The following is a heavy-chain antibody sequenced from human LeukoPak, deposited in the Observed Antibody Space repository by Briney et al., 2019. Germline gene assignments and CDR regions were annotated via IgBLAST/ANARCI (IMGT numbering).Heavy chain of an antibody. V-gene: IGHV3-73*01. CDR2: IRSKTDSYAT. Sequence: GGSLRLSCAASGFTFSGSTMHWVRQAPGKGLEWVGRIRSKTDSYATAYAASVEGTFSISREDSKDTAYLQMNSLKTEDTAVYYCTTVKTTMVWGQGALVTVSS. J-gene: IGHJ4*02. D-gene: IGHD5-18*01. CDR1: GFTFSGST. CDR3: TTVKTTMV.